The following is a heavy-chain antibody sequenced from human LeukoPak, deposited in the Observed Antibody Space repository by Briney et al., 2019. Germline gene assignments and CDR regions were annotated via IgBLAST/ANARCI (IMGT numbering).Heavy chain of an antibody. CDR1: GFTFSNYW. CDR3: ARDDGFGESSNWFDP. V-gene: IGHV3-7*01. Sequence: GGSLRLSCAASGFTFSNYWMTWVRQAPGKGLEWVANIKQDGSQKYYVDSVKGRFTISRDNAKNSLYLQMNSLRAEDTAVYYCARDDGFGESSNWFDPWGQGTLVTVSS. D-gene: IGHD3-10*01. CDR2: IKQDGSQK. J-gene: IGHJ5*02.